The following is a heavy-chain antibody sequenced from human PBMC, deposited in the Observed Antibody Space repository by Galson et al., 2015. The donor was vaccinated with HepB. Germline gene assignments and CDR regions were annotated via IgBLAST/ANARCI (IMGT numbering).Heavy chain of an antibody. J-gene: IGHJ2*01. CDR3: ARDPQAVTLDWYFDL. CDR1: GFTFSSYA. V-gene: IGHV3-30-3*01. D-gene: IGHD4-11*01. CDR2: ISYDGSNK. Sequence: SLRLSCAASGFTFSSYAMHWVRQAPGKGLEWVAVISYDGSNKYYADSVKGRFTISRDNSKNTLYLQMNSLRAEDTAVYYCARDPQAVTLDWYFDLWGRGTLVTVSS.